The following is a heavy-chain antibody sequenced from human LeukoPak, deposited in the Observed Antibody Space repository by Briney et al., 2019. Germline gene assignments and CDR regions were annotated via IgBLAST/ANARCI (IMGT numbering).Heavy chain of an antibody. Sequence: GESLKISCKGSEYSFATYWIGWVRQMPGQGLEWMGIIYPADSDTRYSPSFEGQVTISADMSIRTAYLQWSSLKASDTAMYYCARRIAGAGSDYWGQGTLVTVSS. CDR1: EYSFATYW. J-gene: IGHJ4*02. V-gene: IGHV5-51*01. CDR3: ARRIAGAGSDY. CDR2: IYPADSDT. D-gene: IGHD6-13*01.